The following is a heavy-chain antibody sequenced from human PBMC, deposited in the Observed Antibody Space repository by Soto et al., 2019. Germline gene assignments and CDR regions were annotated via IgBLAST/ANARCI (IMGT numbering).Heavy chain of an antibody. CDR1: GFTFSSYA. CDR2: ISASGGST. D-gene: IGHD2-2*01. J-gene: IGHJ6*02. CDR3: ARTKLGYCSSTTCPGRYYYNGMDV. V-gene: IGHV3-23*01. Sequence: PGGSLRLSCAASGFTFSSYAMSWVRQAPGKGLEWVSVISASGGSTYYADSVKGRFTISRDSSKNTLFVQMNSLRAEDTAVYYCARTKLGYCSSTTCPGRYYYNGMDVWGQGTTVTVSS.